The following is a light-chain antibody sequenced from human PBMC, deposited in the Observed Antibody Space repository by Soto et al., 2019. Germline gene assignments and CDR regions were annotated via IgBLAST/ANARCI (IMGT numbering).Light chain of an antibody. CDR2: AAS. J-gene: IGKJ4*01. CDR3: PEYNSAPLT. V-gene: IGKV1-27*01. CDR1: QGIRNY. Sequence: DIRMTQSPSSLSASVGDRVTITCRASQGIRNYLAWYQQRPGKVPKLLIYAASTLQSGVPSRFSGSGSGTDFTLTISSLQPEDVAAYYCPEYNSAPLTFGGGTKVEIK.